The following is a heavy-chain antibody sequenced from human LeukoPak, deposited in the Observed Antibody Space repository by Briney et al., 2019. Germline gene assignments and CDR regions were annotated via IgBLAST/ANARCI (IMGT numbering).Heavy chain of an antibody. CDR1: GYTFTSYG. CDR2: ISGYNGNT. CDR3: ARFEMVDDAFDI. V-gene: IGHV1-18*01. J-gene: IGHJ3*02. D-gene: IGHD2-8*01. Sequence: ASVKVSCKASGYTFTSYGISWVRQAPGQGLEWMGWISGYNGNTNYAQKLQGRVTMTTDTSTSTAYMELRSLRSDDTAVYYCARFEMVDDAFDIWGQGTMVTVSS.